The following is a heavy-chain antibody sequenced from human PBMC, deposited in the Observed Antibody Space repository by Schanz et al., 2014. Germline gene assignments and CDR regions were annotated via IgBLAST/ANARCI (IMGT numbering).Heavy chain of an antibody. Sequence: EVQLVESGGCLVQPWGSLRLSCAASGFTFSSYAMHWVRQAPGKGLEYVSTINSNGGSTYYANSVKGRFSISRDNSKNTLYLQMGSLRAEDMAVYYCARGRAVAGTGYFDYWGQGTLVTVSS. CDR3: ARGRAVAGTGYFDY. J-gene: IGHJ4*02. D-gene: IGHD6-19*01. CDR1: GFTFSSYA. V-gene: IGHV3-64*01. CDR2: INSNGGST.